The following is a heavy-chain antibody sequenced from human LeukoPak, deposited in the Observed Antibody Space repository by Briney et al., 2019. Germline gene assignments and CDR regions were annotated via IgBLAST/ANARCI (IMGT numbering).Heavy chain of an antibody. D-gene: IGHD3-9*01. CDR1: GGSISSRSYY. Sequence: ETLSLTCTVYGGSISSRSYYWGWIRQAPGKGLEWVSYISSSSSTIYYADSVKGRFTISRDNAKNSLYLQMNSLRAEDTAVYYCARHYDILTGYYSPMDVWGKGTTVTVSS. CDR2: ISSSSSTI. CDR3: ARHYDILTGYYSPMDV. V-gene: IGHV3-48*01. J-gene: IGHJ6*03.